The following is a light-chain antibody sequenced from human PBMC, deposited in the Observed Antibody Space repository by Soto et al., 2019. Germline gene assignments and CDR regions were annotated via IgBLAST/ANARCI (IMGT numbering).Light chain of an antibody. CDR1: QGVSSY. CDR3: QQYGTSPIT. J-gene: IGKJ5*01. Sequence: EIVLTQSPATLSLSPGERATLSCRASQGVSSYLAWYQQKPGQAPRLLIYGASNRATGIPERFSGSGSGTDFTLTISSLEPEDFAVYYCQQYGTSPITFGQGTRLEIK. CDR2: GAS. V-gene: IGKV3-20*01.